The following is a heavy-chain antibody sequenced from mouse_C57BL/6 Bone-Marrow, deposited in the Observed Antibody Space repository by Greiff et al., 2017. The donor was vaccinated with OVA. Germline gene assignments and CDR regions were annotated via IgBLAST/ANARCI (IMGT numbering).Heavy chain of an antibody. CDR1: GYTFTDYY. Sequence: VQLQQSGPVLVKPGASVKMSCKASGYTFTDYYMNWVKQSHGKSLEWIGVINPYNGGTSYNQKFKGKATLTVDKSSSTAYMELNSLTSEDSAVYYCASPLSTTVEGDAMDYWGQGTSVTVSS. CDR2: INPYNGGT. V-gene: IGHV1-19*01. CDR3: ASPLSTTVEGDAMDY. J-gene: IGHJ4*01. D-gene: IGHD1-1*01.